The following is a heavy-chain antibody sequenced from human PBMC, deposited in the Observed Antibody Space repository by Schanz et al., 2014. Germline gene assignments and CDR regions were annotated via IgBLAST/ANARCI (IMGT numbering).Heavy chain of an antibody. CDR3: VSQTGSPNY. V-gene: IGHV3-21*01. J-gene: IGHJ4*02. CDR2: ISSRSSHI. Sequence: EVHLLESGGGLVEPGGSLRLSCATSGFSLDIFAVSWVRQAPGKGLEWVSSISSRSSHIYYADSVKGRFTVSRDNAKNSVYLQMNGLRVEDTAVYFCVSQTGSPNYWGQGTLVTVSS. CDR1: GFSLDIFA. D-gene: IGHD6-13*01.